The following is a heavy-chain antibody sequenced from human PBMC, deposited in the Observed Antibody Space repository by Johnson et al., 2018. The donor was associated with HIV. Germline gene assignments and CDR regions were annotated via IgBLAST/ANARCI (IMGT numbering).Heavy chain of an antibody. J-gene: IGHJ3*02. CDR2: MSSSGSTI. V-gene: IGHV3-11*04. Sequence: VQLVESGGGLVKPGGSLRLSCEASGFSFSDYYMSWIRQAPGKGLEWISYMSSSGSTIYHAESVKGRFTISRDNAKNSLYLQMNSLRVEDTAVYYCAIGRGEFPRHAFDIWGQGTMVTVSS. D-gene: IGHD3-10*01. CDR3: AIGRGEFPRHAFDI. CDR1: GFSFSDYY.